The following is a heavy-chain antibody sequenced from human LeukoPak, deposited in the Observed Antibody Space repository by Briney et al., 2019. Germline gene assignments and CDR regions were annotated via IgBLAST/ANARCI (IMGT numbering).Heavy chain of an antibody. J-gene: IGHJ2*01. Sequence: PSETLSLTCTVSGGSIISSSYYWGCTRQPPGKGLEWIGSIYYSGSTYYNPSLKSRVTISVDTSKNQFSLKLSSVTAADTAVYYCARHTVATKPYWYFDLWGRGTLVAVSS. CDR1: GGSIISSSYY. CDR3: ARHTVATKPYWYFDL. V-gene: IGHV4-39*01. D-gene: IGHD5-12*01. CDR2: IYYSGST.